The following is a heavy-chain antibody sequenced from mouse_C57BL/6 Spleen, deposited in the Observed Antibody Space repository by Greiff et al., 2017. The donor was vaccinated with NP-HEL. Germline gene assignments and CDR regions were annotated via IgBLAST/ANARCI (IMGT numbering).Heavy chain of an antibody. CDR2: IWRGGST. V-gene: IGHV2-5*01. CDR1: GFSLTSYG. D-gene: IGHD1-2*01. J-gene: IGHJ4*01. Sequence: VQLQQSGPGLVQPSQSLSITCTVSGFSLTSYGVHWVRQSPGKGLEWLGVIWRGGSTDYNAAFMSRLSITKDNSKSQVFFKMNSLQADDTAIYYCAKSGTTAPYYYAMDYWGQGTSVTVSS. CDR3: AKSGTTAPYYYAMDY.